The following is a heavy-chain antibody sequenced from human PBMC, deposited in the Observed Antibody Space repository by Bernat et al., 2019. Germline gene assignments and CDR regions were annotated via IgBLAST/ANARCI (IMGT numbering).Heavy chain of an antibody. CDR3: ASDTEEDYGDYYRTLGYFDL. V-gene: IGHV1-18*01. CDR2: ISAYNGNT. D-gene: IGHD4-17*01. CDR1: GYTFTSYG. J-gene: IGHJ2*01. Sequence: QVQLVQSGAEVKKPGASVKVSCKASGYTFTSYGISWVRQAPGQGLEWMGWISAYNGNTNYAQKLQGRVTMTTDTSTSTAYRELRSLRSDATAVYYCASDTEEDYGDYYRTLGYFDLWCRGTLVTVSS.